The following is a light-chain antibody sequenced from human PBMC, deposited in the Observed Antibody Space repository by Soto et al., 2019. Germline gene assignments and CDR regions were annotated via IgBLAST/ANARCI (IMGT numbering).Light chain of an antibody. CDR1: SSDVGIYKY. J-gene: IGLJ1*01. CDR2: DVS. CDR3: CSYAGSYTYV. Sequence: QSALTQPRSVSGSPGQSVTISCTGTSSDVGIYKYVSWYQQHPGKAPKLMIYDVSKRPSGVPDRFSGSKSGNTASLTISGLQTEDEDDYYCCSYAGSYTYVFGTGTKVTVL. V-gene: IGLV2-11*01.